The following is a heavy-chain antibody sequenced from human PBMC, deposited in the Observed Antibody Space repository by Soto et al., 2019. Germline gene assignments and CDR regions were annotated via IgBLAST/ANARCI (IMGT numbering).Heavy chain of an antibody. CDR1: GGSFSGYY. CDR3: ARTISPYDYIWGSCRYGYFDY. J-gene: IGHJ4*02. CDR2: INHSGST. Sequence: QVQLQQWGAGLLKPSETLSLTCAVYGGSFSGYYWSWIRQPPGKGLEWIGEINHSGSTNYNPSLKSRVTISVDTSKNQFSLKLSSVTAADTAVYYCARTISPYDYIWGSCRYGYFDYWGQGTLVTVSS. D-gene: IGHD3-16*02. V-gene: IGHV4-34*01.